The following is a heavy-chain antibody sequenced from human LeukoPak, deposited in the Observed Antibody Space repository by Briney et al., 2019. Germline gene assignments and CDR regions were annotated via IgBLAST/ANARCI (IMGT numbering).Heavy chain of an antibody. CDR1: GYTFTSYG. CDR3: ARDYGDLGDY. V-gene: IGHV1-18*01. Sequence: ASVTVSCTASGYTFTSYGISWVRQAPGQGLEWMGWISAYNGNTNYAQKLQGRVTMTTDTSTSTAYMELRSLRSDDTAMYYCARDYGDLGDYWGQGTLVTVSS. J-gene: IGHJ4*02. CDR2: ISAYNGNT. D-gene: IGHD4-17*01.